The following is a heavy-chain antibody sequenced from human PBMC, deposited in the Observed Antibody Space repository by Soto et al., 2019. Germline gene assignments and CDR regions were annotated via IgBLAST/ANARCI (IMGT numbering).Heavy chain of an antibody. D-gene: IGHD6-19*01. V-gene: IGHV3-30-3*01. CDR2: ISYDGSKK. CDR3: AKTGVAGDSYYYDMDV. J-gene: IGHJ6*02. Sequence: GGSLRLSFSASGFPFSSYSMHWVRPATGKGLEWVAVISYDGSKKYYADSVKGRFTLSRDNSKNTLYLQMNSLRAEDTAMYYCAKTGVAGDSYYYDMDVWGQGTTVTVSS. CDR1: GFPFSSYS.